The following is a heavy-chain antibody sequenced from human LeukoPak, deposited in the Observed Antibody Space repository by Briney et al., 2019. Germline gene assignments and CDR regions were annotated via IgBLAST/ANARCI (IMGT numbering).Heavy chain of an antibody. D-gene: IGHD3-3*01. J-gene: IGHJ5*02. V-gene: IGHV4-34*01. CDR3: ARVYSYYDFWSGYYSPQNWFDP. CDR1: GGSFSGYY. Sequence: SETLSLTCAVYGGSFSGYYWSWIRQPPGKGLEWIGEINHSGSTNYNPSLKSRVTISVDTSKNQFSLKLSSVTAADTAVHYCARVYSYYDFWSGYYSPQNWFDPWGQGTLVTVSS. CDR2: INHSGST.